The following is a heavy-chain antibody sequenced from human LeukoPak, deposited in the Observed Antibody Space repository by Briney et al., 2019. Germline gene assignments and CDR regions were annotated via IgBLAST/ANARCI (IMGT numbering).Heavy chain of an antibody. CDR1: GFTFSSYS. D-gene: IGHD3-3*01. CDR2: ISGSGGST. V-gene: IGHV3-23*01. Sequence: PGGSLRLSCAASGFTFSSYSMNWVRQAPGKGLEWVSAISGSGGSTYYAGSVKGRFTISRDNSKNTLYLQMNSLRAEDTAVYYCAKEDDFWSGYPLGYWGQGTLVTVSS. CDR3: AKEDDFWSGYPLGY. J-gene: IGHJ4*01.